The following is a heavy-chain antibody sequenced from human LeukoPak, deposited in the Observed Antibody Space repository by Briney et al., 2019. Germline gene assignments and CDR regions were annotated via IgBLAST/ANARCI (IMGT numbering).Heavy chain of an antibody. CDR3: ARDSTQSGLRYFDWFGVYYMDV. Sequence: ASVKVSCKASGYTFTSYHMHWVRQAPGQGLEWMGIINPSGGTINYAQKFRGRVTMTRDMSTSTVYMELSSLRSEDTAVYYCARDSTQSGLRYFDWFGVYYMDVWGKGTTVTISS. J-gene: IGHJ6*03. D-gene: IGHD3-9*01. V-gene: IGHV1-46*01. CDR1: GYTFTSYH. CDR2: INPSGGTI.